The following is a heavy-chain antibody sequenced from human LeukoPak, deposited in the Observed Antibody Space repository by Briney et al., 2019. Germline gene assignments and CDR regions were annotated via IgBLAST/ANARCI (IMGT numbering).Heavy chain of an antibody. D-gene: IGHD3-10*01. Sequence: ASLKVSCKASGDTFTGDYMRSVRQAPGQRLEWMGWINPNSGGTNYAQKFQGRVTMTRDTSISTAYMELSRLRSDDTAVYYCARAPMVRGVIVWFDPWGQGTLVTVSS. CDR2: INPNSGGT. J-gene: IGHJ5*02. V-gene: IGHV1-2*02. CDR1: GDTFTGDY. CDR3: ARAPMVRGVIVWFDP.